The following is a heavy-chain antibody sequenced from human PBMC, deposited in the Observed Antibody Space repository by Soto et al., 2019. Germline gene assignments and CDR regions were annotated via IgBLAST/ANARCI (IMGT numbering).Heavy chain of an antibody. CDR2: ISYDGSNK. D-gene: IGHD2-2*01. CDR3: AKARNIVVVPAAYRYYYGMDV. J-gene: IGHJ6*02. V-gene: IGHV3-30*18. CDR1: GFTFSSYG. Sequence: GGSLRLSCAASGFTFSSYGMHWVRQAPGKGLEWVAVISYDGSNKYYADSVKGRFTISRDNSKNTLYLQMNSLRAEDTAVYYCAKARNIVVVPAAYRYYYGMDVWGQGTTVTVSS.